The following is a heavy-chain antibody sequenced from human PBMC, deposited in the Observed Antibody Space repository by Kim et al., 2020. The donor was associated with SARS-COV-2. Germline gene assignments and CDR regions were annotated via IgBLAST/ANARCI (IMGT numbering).Heavy chain of an antibody. CDR3: ARVPDEWELLTAVDY. D-gene: IGHD1-26*01. CDR2: ISYDGSNK. V-gene: IGHV3-30-3*01. CDR1: GFTFSSYA. J-gene: IGHJ4*02. Sequence: GGSLRLSCAASGFTFSSYAMHWVRQAPGKGLEWVAVISYDGSNKYYADSVKGRFTISRDNSKNTLYLQMNSLRAEDTAVYYCARVPDEWELLTAVDYWGQGNLVTVSS.